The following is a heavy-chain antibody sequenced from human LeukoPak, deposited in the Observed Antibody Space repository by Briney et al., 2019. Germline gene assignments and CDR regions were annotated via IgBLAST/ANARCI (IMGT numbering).Heavy chain of an antibody. V-gene: IGHV1-2*06. J-gene: IGHJ4*02. CDR1: GYTFTGYY. CDR2: INPNSGGT. Sequence: ASVKVSCKASGYTFTGYYMHWVRQAPGQGLEWMGRINPNSGGTNYAQKFQGRVTMTRDTSISTAYMELSRLRSDDTAVYYYAGVVERGCFDYWGQGTLVTVSS. CDR3: AGVVERGCFDY. D-gene: IGHD1-1*01.